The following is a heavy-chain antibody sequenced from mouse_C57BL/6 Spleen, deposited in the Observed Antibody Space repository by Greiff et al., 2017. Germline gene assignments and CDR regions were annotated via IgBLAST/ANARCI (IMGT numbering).Heavy chain of an antibody. CDR3: ARYTGRALFDY. CDR1: GFTFTDYY. V-gene: IGHV7-3*01. J-gene: IGHJ2*01. D-gene: IGHD4-1*01. Sequence: EVKLQESGGGLVQPGGSLSLSCAASGFTFTDYYMSWVRQPPGKALEWLGFIRNKANGYTTEYSASVKGRFTISRDNSQSILYLQMNALRAEDSATYYCARYTGRALFDYWGQGTTLTVSS. CDR2: IRNKANGYTT.